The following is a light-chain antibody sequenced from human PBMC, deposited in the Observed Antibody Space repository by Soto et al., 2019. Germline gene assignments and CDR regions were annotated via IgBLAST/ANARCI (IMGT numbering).Light chain of an antibody. CDR1: QNVNSN. Sequence: EIAMTQSPATLSVSPGQRATLSCRASQNVNSNLAWYQQKPGHAPSLLMYNVSTRATGFPARFSGSGSGTEFTLTISSLQSEDSAIYYCQLYVSSPVTFGQGTKVEIK. J-gene: IGKJ1*01. V-gene: IGKV3-15*01. CDR2: NVS. CDR3: QLYVSSPVT.